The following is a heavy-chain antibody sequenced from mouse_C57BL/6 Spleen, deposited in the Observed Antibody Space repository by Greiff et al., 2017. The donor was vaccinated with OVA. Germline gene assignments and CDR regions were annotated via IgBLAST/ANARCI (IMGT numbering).Heavy chain of an antibody. D-gene: IGHD1-1*01. J-gene: IGHJ2*01. Sequence: EVQLQQSGPELVKPGASVKIPCKASGYTFTDYNMDWVKQSHGKSLEWIGDINPNNGGTIYNQKFKGKATLTVDKSSSTAYMELRSLTSEDTAVYYCARERIITTVVATLRYFDYWGQGTTLTVSS. CDR2: INPNNGGT. CDR3: ARERIITTVVATLRYFDY. CDR1: GYTFTDYN. V-gene: IGHV1-18*01.